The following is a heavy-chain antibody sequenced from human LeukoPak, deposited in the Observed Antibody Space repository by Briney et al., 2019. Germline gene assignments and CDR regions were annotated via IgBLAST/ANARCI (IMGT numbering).Heavy chain of an antibody. CDR2: FDPEDGET. Sequence: ASVKVSCKVSGYTLTELSMHWVRQAPGKGLEWMGGFDPEDGETIYAQKFQGRVTMTEDTSTDTAYMELSSLRSGDTAVYYCATGKVGATSNLFDYWGQGTLVTVSS. V-gene: IGHV1-24*01. CDR3: ATGKVGATSNLFDY. J-gene: IGHJ4*02. CDR1: GYTLTELS. D-gene: IGHD1-26*01.